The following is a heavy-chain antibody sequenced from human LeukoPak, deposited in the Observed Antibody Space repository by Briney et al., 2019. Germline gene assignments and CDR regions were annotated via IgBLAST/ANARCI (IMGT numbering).Heavy chain of an antibody. CDR2: ISSSGSTI. V-gene: IGHV3-11*04. CDR1: GFTVSGDY. D-gene: IGHD3-3*01. CDR3: ARGGGYDFWSGYYDY. Sequence: PGGSLRLSCAVSGFTVSGDYMSWVRQAPGKGLEWVSYISSSGSTIYYADSVKGRFTISRDNAKNLLYLQMNSLRAEDTAVYYCARGGGYDFWSGYYDYWGQGTLVTVSS. J-gene: IGHJ4*02.